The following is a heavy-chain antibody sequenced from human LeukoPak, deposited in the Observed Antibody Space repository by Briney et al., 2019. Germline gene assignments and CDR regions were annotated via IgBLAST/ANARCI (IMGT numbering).Heavy chain of an antibody. Sequence: SETLSLTCAVYGGSFSGYYWSWIRRPPGKGLEWIGEINHSGSTNYNPSLKSRVTISVDTSKNQFSLKLSSVTAADTAVYYCARDISAPSFYYYYGMDVWGQGTTVTVSS. D-gene: IGHD2-2*01. V-gene: IGHV4-34*01. CDR2: INHSGST. CDR1: GGSFSGYY. J-gene: IGHJ6*02. CDR3: ARDISAPSFYYYYGMDV.